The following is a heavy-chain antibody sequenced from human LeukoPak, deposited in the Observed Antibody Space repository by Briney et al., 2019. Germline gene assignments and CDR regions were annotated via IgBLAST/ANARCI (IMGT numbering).Heavy chain of an antibody. V-gene: IGHV1-46*01. J-gene: IGHJ4*02. Sequence: ASVKVSCKASGYTFTSYYMHWGREAPGQGLEWMEILNPSGGSTSYPQKFQGRVTMTRDTYTRTVSMELSSLRSEDTAVYYCARDWTKWELPHCEYWGQGTLDTVSS. D-gene: IGHD1-26*01. CDR3: ARDWTKWELPHCEY. CDR2: LNPSGGST. CDR1: GYTFTSYY.